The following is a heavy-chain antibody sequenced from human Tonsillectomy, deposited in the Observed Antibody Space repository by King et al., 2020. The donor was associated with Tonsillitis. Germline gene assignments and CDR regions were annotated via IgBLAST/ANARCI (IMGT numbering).Heavy chain of an antibody. J-gene: IGHJ3*02. CDR2: IYYRGST. D-gene: IGHD4-17*01. V-gene: IGHV4-39*01. CDR1: GGSITSPSYY. CDR3: AGQGDYHGAFDI. Sequence: QLQESGPGLVKPSETLSLTCTVSGGSITSPSYYWGWFRQPPGKGLEWIGSIYYRGSTYYNPSLKSRVTISMDTSKNQFSLKLSSVTAAETAVYYCAGQGDYHGAFDIWGQGTMVTVSS.